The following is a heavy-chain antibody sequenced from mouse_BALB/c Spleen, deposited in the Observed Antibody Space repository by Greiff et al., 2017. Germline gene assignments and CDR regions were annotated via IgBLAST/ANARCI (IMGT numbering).Heavy chain of an antibody. V-gene: IGHV3-2*02. D-gene: IGHD2-4*01. J-gene: IGHJ3*01. CDR2: ISYSGST. Sequence: EVKLQESGPGLVKPSQSLSLTCTVTGYSITSDYAWNWIRQFPGNKLEWMGYISYSGSTSYNPSLKSRISITRDTSKNQFFLQLNSVTTEDTTTYCCARSGYDYPFAYWGQGTLVTVSA. CDR3: ARSGYDYPFAY. CDR1: GYSITSDYA.